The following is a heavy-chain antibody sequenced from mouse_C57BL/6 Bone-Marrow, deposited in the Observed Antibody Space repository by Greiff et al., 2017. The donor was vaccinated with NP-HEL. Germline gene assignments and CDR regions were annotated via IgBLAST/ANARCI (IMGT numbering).Heavy chain of an antibody. D-gene: IGHD3-2*02. CDR3: ARDSGYAFDY. V-gene: IGHV1-53*01. J-gene: IGHJ2*01. CDR2: INPNNGGT. CDR1: GYTFTSYW. Sequence: QVQLQQPGTELVKPGASVKLSCKASGYTFTSYWMHWLKQRPGQGLEWIGNINPNNGGTNDNEKFKTKATLTVDKSSSKAYMQLSSLTSEYSAVYYCARDSGYAFDYWGQGTTLTVSS.